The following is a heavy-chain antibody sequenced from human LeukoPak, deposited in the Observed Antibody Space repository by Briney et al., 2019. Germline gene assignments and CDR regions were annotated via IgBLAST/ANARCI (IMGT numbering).Heavy chain of an antibody. CDR2: ISSDETNK. CDR1: GFTFNSYV. J-gene: IGHJ4*02. CDR3: ASKWYCGGDCYYQIDF. V-gene: IGHV3-30*03. D-gene: IGHD2-21*02. Sequence: PGRSLRRSCAASGFTFNSYVMHWVRQAPGKGLEWVALISSDETNKYYADSVKGRFTISRDNSNNALYLQMNSLRAQDTAVYYCASKWYCGGDCYYQIDFWGQGTLVTVSS.